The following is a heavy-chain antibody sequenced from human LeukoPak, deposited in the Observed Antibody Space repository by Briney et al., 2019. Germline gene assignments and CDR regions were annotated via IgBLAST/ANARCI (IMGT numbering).Heavy chain of an antibody. J-gene: IGHJ4*02. CDR3: ARGFWSGYYLFDY. Sequence: GGSLRLSCAASGFTFDDYGMSWVRQAPGRGLEWVSGINWNGGSTGYADSVKGRFTISRDNAKNSLYLQMNSLRAEDTALYHCARGFWSGYYLFDYWGQGTLVTVSS. CDR1: GFTFDDYG. CDR2: INWNGGST. V-gene: IGHV3-20*01. D-gene: IGHD3-3*01.